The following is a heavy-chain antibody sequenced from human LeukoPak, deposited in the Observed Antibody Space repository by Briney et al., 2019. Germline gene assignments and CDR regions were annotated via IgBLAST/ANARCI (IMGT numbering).Heavy chain of an antibody. CDR3: ARCMSGYSYGTAEDY. CDR2: ISGSGGRT. D-gene: IGHD5-18*01. CDR1: GFTFSSYA. J-gene: IGHJ4*02. V-gene: IGHV3-23*01. Sequence: GWALRLSCAASGFTFSSYAMNGVRQAPGKGLEWVSTISGSGGRTYYADSVKGRFTISRDNANNSLYLQMNSLRDEDTAVYYCARCMSGYSYGTAEDYWGQGTLVTVSS.